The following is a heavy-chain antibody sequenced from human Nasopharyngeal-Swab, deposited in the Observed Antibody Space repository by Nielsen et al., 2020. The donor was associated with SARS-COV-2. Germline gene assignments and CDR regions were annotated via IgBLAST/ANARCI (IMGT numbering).Heavy chain of an antibody. CDR1: GFTVSSNY. CDR3: ARDGVVRHAFDI. D-gene: IGHD3-16*01. V-gene: IGHV3-53*04. CDR2: IYSGGNT. J-gene: IGHJ3*02. Sequence: GESLKISCAASGFTVSSNYMSWVRQAPGKGLEWVSVIYSGGNTYYADSVKGRFTISRHNSKNTLYFQMNSLRAEDTAVYYCARDGVVRHAFDIWGQGTMVTVSS.